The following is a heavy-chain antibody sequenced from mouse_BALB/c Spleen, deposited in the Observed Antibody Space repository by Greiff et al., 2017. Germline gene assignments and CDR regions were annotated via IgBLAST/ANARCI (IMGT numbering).Heavy chain of an antibody. CDR2: ILPGSGST. D-gene: IGHD2-1*01. V-gene: IGHV1-9*01. Sequence: VQLQESGAELMKPGASVKISCKATGYTFSSYWIEWVKQRPGHGLEWIGEILPGSGSTNYNEKFKGKATFTADTSSNTAYMQLSSLTSEDSAVYYCARSLGNYVWFAYWGQGTLVTVSA. CDR3: ARSLGNYVWFAY. J-gene: IGHJ3*01. CDR1: GYTFSSYW.